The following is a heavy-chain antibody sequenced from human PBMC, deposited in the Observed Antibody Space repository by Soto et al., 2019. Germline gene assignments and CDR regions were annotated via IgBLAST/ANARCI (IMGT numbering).Heavy chain of an antibody. V-gene: IGHV3-23*01. CDR2: ISGNGVTT. D-gene: IGHD5-18*01. Sequence: GGSLRLSCAASGFTNYALTWVRRAPGKGLEWVSAISGNGVTTYYADSVKGRFTISRDTAKNSLYLQMNSLRAEDTAVYYCARGYGFAPFDYWGQGTLVTV. CDR3: ARGYGFAPFDY. CDR1: GFTNYA. J-gene: IGHJ4*02.